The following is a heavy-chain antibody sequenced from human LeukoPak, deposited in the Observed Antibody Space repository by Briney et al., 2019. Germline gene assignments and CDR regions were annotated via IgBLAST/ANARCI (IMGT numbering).Heavy chain of an antibody. CDR1: GYRFTTYW. D-gene: IGHD5-12*01. CDR3: ARLISRGTGYNYLDD. Sequence: GESLKISCKGSGYRFTTYWIGWVRQMPGKGLEWMGIIYPGDSDIRYRPSFQGQVTISADKSISTAYLQWSSLRASDTAMYYCARLISRGTGYNYLDDWGQGTLVTVSS. CDR2: IYPGDSDI. V-gene: IGHV5-51*01. J-gene: IGHJ4*02.